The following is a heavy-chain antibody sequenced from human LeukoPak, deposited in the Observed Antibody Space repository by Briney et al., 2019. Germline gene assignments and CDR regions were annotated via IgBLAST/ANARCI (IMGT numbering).Heavy chain of an antibody. Sequence: TGGSLRLSYAASGFTFSNSWMHWVGQAPGKGLVWVSRINGDGSRTGYADSVKGRFTVSRDNARNALYLQMNSLRAEDTAVYYCSRGGSPFYWGQGTLVTVSS. D-gene: IGHD3-10*01. CDR1: GFTFSNSW. V-gene: IGHV3-74*01. CDR3: SRGGSPFY. CDR2: INGDGSRT. J-gene: IGHJ4*02.